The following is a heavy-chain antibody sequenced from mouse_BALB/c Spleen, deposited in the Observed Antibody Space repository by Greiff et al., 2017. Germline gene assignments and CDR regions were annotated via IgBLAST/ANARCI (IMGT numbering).Heavy chain of an antibody. D-gene: IGHD1-1*01. CDR2: INPSNGRT. CDR1: GYTFTSYW. J-gene: IGHJ2*01. Sequence: QVQLQQPGAELVKPGASVKLSCKASGYTFTSYWMHWVKQRPGQGLEWIGEINPSNGRTNYNEKFKSKATLTVDKSSSTAYMQLSSLTSEDSAVYYCARRGFITTVVDFDYWGQGTTLTVSS. CDR3: ARRGFITTVVDFDY. V-gene: IGHV1S81*02.